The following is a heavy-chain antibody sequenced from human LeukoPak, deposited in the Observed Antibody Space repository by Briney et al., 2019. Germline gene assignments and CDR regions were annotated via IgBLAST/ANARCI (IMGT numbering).Heavy chain of an antibody. J-gene: IGHJ4*02. CDR2: ITSNGGNT. Sequence: QPGGSLRLSCAASGFTFSNYAMHWVRQAARKGLEYVSAITSNGGNTYYADSVQGRFTISRDNSKNTLYLQMGSLRAEDMAIYFCARRASAGIFFDYWGQGILVTVSS. D-gene: IGHD3-9*01. CDR1: GFTFSNYA. V-gene: IGHV3-64*02. CDR3: ARRASAGIFFDY.